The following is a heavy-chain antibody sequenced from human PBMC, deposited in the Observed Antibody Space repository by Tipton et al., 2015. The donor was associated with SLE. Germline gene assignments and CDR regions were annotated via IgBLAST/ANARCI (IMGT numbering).Heavy chain of an antibody. CDR1: GFTFSSYG. J-gene: IGHJ6*03. Sequence: SLRLSCAASGFTFSSYGMHWVRQAPGKGLEWVAVIWYDGSNKYYADSVKGRFTISRDNSKNTLYLQMNSLRAEDTAVYYCARDPSSRSWTHQYYYYYMDVWGKGTTVTVSS. D-gene: IGHD1-26*01. V-gene: IGHV3-33*01. CDR3: ARDPSSRSWTHQYYYYYMDV. CDR2: IWYDGSNK.